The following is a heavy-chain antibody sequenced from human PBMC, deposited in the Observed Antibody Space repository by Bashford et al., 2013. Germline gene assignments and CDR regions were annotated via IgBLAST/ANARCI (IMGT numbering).Heavy chain of an antibody. D-gene: IGHD3-10*01. J-gene: IGHJ6*02. V-gene: IGHV1-2*04. CDR1: GYTFTSYY. CDR3: GRARRFYYGSGYYYIGFGMDV. Sequence: ASVKVSCKASGYTFTSYYLHWVRQAPGQGLEWMGWINPNSGGTNYAQKFQGWVTMTRDTSISTVYMELSRLRSDDTAVYYCGRARRFYYGSGYYYIGFGMDVWGQGTTVTVSS. CDR2: INPNSGGT.